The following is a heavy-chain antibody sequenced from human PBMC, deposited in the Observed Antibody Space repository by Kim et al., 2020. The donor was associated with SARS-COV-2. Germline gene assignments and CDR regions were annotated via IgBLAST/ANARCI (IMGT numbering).Heavy chain of an antibody. CDR3: PRTSGYHLLGV. D-gene: IGHD6-25*01. CDR2: IYHTGRT. CDR1: GDSISGYY. J-gene: IGHJ4*02. V-gene: IGHV4-59*13. Sequence: SETLSLTCTVSGDSISGYYWSWIRQSPGRGLEWIGHIYHTGRTAYNPSLNIRVTMSIDAPKKWFSLKLSSLTAADPAVYSCPRTSGYHLLGVWGQG.